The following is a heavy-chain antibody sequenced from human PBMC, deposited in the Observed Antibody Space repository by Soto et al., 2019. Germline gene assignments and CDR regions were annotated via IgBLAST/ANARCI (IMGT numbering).Heavy chain of an antibody. Sequence: EVQLVESGGGLVQPGGSLRLSCAASGFTFSNYWMNWVRQAPEKGLEWVANINEDGSDKYYLDSLKGRFTISRDNTKNLVYLQMNSLRVEDMAVYYCARGTVAPGLDYWGQGALVTVSS. J-gene: IGHJ4*02. V-gene: IGHV3-7*01. CDR3: ARGTVAPGLDY. CDR2: INEDGSDK. D-gene: IGHD4-17*01. CDR1: GFTFSNYW.